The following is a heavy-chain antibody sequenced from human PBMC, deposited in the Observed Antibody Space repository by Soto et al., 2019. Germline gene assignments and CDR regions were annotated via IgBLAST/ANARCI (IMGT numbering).Heavy chain of an antibody. CDR3: ASVGAWVPSFFARSSCTFGNWLPR. D-gene: IGHD3-16*01. J-gene: IGHJ5*02. CDR2: IYHGGST. CDR1: GDSISSAYY. Sequence: NPSETLSLTCAVSGDSISSAYYWCWLRHPPGKGLGLSGSIYHGGSTYYNPALNSRVTLSIDMTNNHVSLILNSVTAADTAVYYCASVGAWVPSFFARSSCTFGNWLPRWGQGTLVTVSS. V-gene: IGHV4-38-2*01.